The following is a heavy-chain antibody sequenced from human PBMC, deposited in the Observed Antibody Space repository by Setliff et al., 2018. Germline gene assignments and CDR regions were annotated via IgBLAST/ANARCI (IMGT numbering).Heavy chain of an antibody. Sequence: PGGSLRLSCAASGFTFSYAWMHWVRQAPGKGPEWVGRSKSKTAGGAIDYAAPVKGRFTISRDDSKNTLYLQMSSLKTEDTAMYYCTTDRAACSGSSCYNGFDVWGQGTMGTVSS. V-gene: IGHV3-15*07. CDR1: GFTFSYAW. CDR3: TTDRAACSGSSCYNGFDV. J-gene: IGHJ3*01. D-gene: IGHD2-2*02. CDR2: SKSKTAGGAI.